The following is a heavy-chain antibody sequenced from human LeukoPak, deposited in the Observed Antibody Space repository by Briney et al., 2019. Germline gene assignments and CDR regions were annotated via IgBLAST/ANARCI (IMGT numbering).Heavy chain of an antibody. CDR2: IYTTGNT. CDR1: GDSISGYY. D-gene: IGHD1-7*01. J-gene: IGHJ5*02. V-gene: IGHV4-4*07. Sequence: SETLSLTCAVFGDSISGYYWSWIRQPAGKGLEWIGRIYTTGNTNYNPSLKSRVTMSVDTSKNQFSLKLSPVTAADTAVYYCARDGDHWELRWFDPWGQGTLVTVSS. CDR3: ARDGDHWELRWFDP.